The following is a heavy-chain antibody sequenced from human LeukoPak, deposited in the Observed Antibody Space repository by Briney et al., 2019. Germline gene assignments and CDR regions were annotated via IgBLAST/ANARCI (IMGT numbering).Heavy chain of an antibody. CDR3: ANLPFKYYYGSGSYYSYHGMDV. J-gene: IGHJ6*02. D-gene: IGHD3-10*01. Sequence: PGTSLRLSCAGSGFTFSSYAMSWVRQAPGKGLEWVSAISGSGGSTYYADSVKGRFTISRDNSKNTLYLQMNSLRAEDTAVYYCANLPFKYYYGSGSYYSYHGMDVWGQGTTVTVSS. V-gene: IGHV3-23*01. CDR1: GFTFSSYA. CDR2: ISGSGGST.